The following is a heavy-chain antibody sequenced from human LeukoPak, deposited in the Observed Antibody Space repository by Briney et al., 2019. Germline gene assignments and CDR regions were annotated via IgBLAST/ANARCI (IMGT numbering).Heavy chain of an antibody. CDR2: ISGSGGST. D-gene: IGHD6-19*01. V-gene: IGHV3-23*01. Sequence: GGSLRLSCAASGFTFSSYAMSWVRQAPGKGLEWVSAISGSGGSTYHADSVKGRFTISRDNSKNTLYLQMNSLRAEDTAVYYCATISMRIIAVADMGAFDIWGQGTMVTVSS. CDR3: ATISMRIIAVADMGAFDI. J-gene: IGHJ3*02. CDR1: GFTFSSYA.